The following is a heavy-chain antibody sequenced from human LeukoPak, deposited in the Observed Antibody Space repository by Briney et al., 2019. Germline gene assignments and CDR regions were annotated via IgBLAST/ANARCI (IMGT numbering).Heavy chain of an antibody. CDR3: ARGNSAPAGFDP. V-gene: IGHV4-59*01. CDR1: GGSISSYY. CDR2: IYYSGST. Sequence: SETLSLTCTVSGGSISSYYWSWIRQPPGKGLEWIGHIYYSGSTNYNPSLKSRVTISVDTSKNQFSLKLSSVTAADTAVYYCARGNSAPAGFDPWGQGTLVTVSS. J-gene: IGHJ5*02.